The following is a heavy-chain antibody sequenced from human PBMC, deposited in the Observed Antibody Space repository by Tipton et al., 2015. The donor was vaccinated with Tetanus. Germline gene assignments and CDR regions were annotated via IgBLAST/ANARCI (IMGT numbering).Heavy chain of an antibody. Sequence: TLSLTCSVSGDSGSRHYWSWIRQPQGKGLEWIGYIYHTGSTYYNPSLKSRVTISLDTSKNEFSLTLSSVTAADTAVYYCARGTWLYTSTYHRHWLDPWGQGTLVTVSS. CDR2: IYHTGST. CDR3: ARGTWLYTSTYHRHWLDP. D-gene: IGHD6-13*01. CDR1: GDSGSRHY. J-gene: IGHJ5*02. V-gene: IGHV4-30-2*01.